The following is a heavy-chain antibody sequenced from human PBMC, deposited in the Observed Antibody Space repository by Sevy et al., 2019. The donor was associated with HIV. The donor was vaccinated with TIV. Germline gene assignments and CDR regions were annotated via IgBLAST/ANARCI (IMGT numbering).Heavy chain of an antibody. CDR1: GFTFPDYS. CDR2: ISSSGNYI. Sequence: GGSLRLSCAASGFTFPDYSMTWVRQAPGKGLEWVSSISSSGNYIYYADSVKGRFSISRDIAKNSLFLQMNSLRAEDTAVYYCARSLELLEFFDFWGQGTLVTVSS. J-gene: IGHJ4*02. V-gene: IGHV3-21*06. D-gene: IGHD1-7*01. CDR3: ARSLELLEFFDF.